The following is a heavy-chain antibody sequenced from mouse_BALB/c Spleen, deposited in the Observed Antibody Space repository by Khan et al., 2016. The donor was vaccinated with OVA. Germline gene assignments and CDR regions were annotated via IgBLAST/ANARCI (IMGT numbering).Heavy chain of an antibody. CDR3: ARTHER. CDR2: INPSSGYT. V-gene: IGHV1-4*01. J-gene: IGHJ2*01. Sequence: QIQLVQSGAELARPGASVKMSCKASGYTFTSYTMHWVKQRPGQGLEWIGYINPSSGYTKYNQKFKDKATLTADKSSSTAYIQLRSLTSEDSAVYYCARTHERWGQGTNLTVSS. CDR1: GYTFTSYT.